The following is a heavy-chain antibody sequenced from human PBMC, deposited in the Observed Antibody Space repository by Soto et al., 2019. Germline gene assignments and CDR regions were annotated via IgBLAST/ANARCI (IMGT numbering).Heavy chain of an antibody. CDR2: VGRFGNT. Sequence: GGSLRLSCEGSGFSVPDYDMNWVRQTPGKGLEWVAAVGRFGNTYYRDSVRGRFTISRDDSRNTVYLQMNRLRIEDTAVYFCAKEGRLRSPAGDYFDSWAQGSLVTVSS. V-gene: IGHV3-23*01. J-gene: IGHJ4*02. CDR3: AKEGRLRSPAGDYFDS. CDR1: GFSVPDYD. D-gene: IGHD3-10*01.